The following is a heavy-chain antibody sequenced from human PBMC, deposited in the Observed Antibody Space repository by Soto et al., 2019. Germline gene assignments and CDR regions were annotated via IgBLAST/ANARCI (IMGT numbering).Heavy chain of an antibody. V-gene: IGHV3-73*01. CDR3: TTSADVFCSITSCYPNRYYYYYMDV. D-gene: IGHD2-2*01. Sequence: GGSLRLSCAASGFTFSGSAMHWVRQASGKGLEWVGRIRSKANSYATAYAASVKGRFTISRDDSKNTAYLQMNSLKTEDTAVYYCTTSADVFCSITSCYPNRYYYYYMDVWGKGTTVTVSS. CDR2: IRSKANSYAT. CDR1: GFTFSGSA. J-gene: IGHJ6*03.